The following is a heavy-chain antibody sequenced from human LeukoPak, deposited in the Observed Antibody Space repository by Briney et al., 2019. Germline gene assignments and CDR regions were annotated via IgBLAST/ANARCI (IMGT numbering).Heavy chain of an antibody. J-gene: IGHJ4*02. CDR2: ISYDGSNK. V-gene: IGHV3-30*04. CDR3: ARAELYTAMVPNFDY. Sequence: GGSLRPSCAASGFIFSNYAMHWVRQAPGKGLEWVTVISYDGSNKYYADSVKGRFTISRDNSKNTLYLQMNSLRAEDTAVYYCARAELYTAMVPNFDYWGQGTLVTVSS. CDR1: GFIFSNYA. D-gene: IGHD5-18*01.